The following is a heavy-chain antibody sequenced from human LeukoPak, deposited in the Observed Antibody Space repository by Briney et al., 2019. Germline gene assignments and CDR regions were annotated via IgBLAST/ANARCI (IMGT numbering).Heavy chain of an antibody. CDR1: GGSISSYY. J-gene: IGHJ4*02. CDR2: IPSSGST. CDR3: ARDLDWNYADY. Sequence: SETLSLTCTVSGGSISSYYWSWIRQPAGKRLEWIGRIPSSGSTNYNPSLKSRVTMSVDSSKNQFSLILISVTAADTAVYYCARDLDWNYADYWGQGTLVTVSS. D-gene: IGHD1-7*01. V-gene: IGHV4-4*07.